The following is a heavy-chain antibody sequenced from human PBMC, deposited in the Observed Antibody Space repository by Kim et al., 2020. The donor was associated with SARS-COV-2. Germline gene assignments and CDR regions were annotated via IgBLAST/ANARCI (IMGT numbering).Heavy chain of an antibody. V-gene: IGHV5-10-1*01. J-gene: IGHJ6*02. CDR1: GYSFTSYW. CDR2: IDPSDSYT. CDR3: ASFSYYGSGSYYPVEGMDV. Sequence: GESLKISCKGSGYSFTSYWISWVRQMPGKGLEWMGRIDPSDSYTNYSPSFQGHVTISADKSISTAYLQWSSLKASDTAMYYCASFSYYGSGSYYPVEGMDVWGQGTTVTVSS. D-gene: IGHD3-10*01.